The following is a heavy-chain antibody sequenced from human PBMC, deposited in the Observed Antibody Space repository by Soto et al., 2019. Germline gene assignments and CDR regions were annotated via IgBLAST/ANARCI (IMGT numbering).Heavy chain of an antibody. CDR1: GFTFITST. J-gene: IGHJ6*02. D-gene: IGHD6-13*01. V-gene: IGHV1-58*01. CDR2: IVVGSGDT. Sequence: SVKVSCKASGFTFITSTVQWVRQARGQRLEWIGWIVVGSGDTNYAQKFQERVTITRDMSTSTAYMELSSLRSEDTAVYYCAAEREEQQLIYYYYGMDVWGQGTTVTVAS. CDR3: AAEREEQQLIYYYYGMDV.